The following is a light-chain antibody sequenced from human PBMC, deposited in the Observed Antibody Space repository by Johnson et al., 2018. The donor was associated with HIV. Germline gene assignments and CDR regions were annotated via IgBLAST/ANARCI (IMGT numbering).Light chain of an antibody. J-gene: IGLJ1*01. Sequence: QPVLTQPPSMSAAPGQRVTISCSGSSSNIGNNYVSWYQQVPGAAPKLLIYDNNRRPSGIPDRFSGSKSGTSATLGITGLQTGDEAYYSCGTWDSSLSAYVFGTGTKVTVL. CDR1: SSNIGNNY. CDR3: GTWDSSLSAYV. CDR2: DNN. V-gene: IGLV1-51*01.